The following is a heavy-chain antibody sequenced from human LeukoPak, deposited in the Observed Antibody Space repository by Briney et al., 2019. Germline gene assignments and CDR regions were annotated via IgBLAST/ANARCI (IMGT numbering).Heavy chain of an antibody. CDR2: IIPIFGTA. V-gene: IGHV1-69*13. CDR3: ARDHDSGPNWFDP. Sequence: ASVKVSCKASGGTFSSYAISWVRQAPGQGLEWMGGIIPIFGTANYAQKFQGRVTITADESTSTAYTELSSLRSEDTAVYYCARDHDSGPNWFDPWGQGTLVTVSS. D-gene: IGHD3-22*01. CDR1: GGTFSSYA. J-gene: IGHJ5*02.